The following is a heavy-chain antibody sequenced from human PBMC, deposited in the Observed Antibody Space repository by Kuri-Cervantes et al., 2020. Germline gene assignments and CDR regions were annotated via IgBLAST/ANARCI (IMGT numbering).Heavy chain of an antibody. CDR3: ARDPAMADY. V-gene: IGHV3-23*01. D-gene: IGHD5-18*01. J-gene: IGHJ4*02. CDR1: GFTFSNYA. CDR2: ISGSGGST. Sequence: GGSLRLSCAASGFTFSNYAMSWVRQAPGKGLEWVSTISGSGGSTYYADSVKGRFTISRDNAKNSLYLQMNSLRAEDTAVYYCARDPAMADYWGQGTLVTVSS.